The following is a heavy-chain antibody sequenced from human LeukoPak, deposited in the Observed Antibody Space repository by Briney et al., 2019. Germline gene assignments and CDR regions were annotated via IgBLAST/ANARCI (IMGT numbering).Heavy chain of an antibody. J-gene: IGHJ4*02. CDR3: ARDRRVNWGLDY. D-gene: IGHD7-27*01. CDR2: ISYDGSNK. CDR1: GFTFSSYA. V-gene: IGHV3-30-3*01. Sequence: GGSLRLSCAASGFTFSSYAMHWVPQAPGKGLEWVAVISYDGSNKYYADSVKGRFTISRDNSKNTLYLQMNSLRAEDTAVYYCARDRRVNWGLDYWGQGTLVTVSS.